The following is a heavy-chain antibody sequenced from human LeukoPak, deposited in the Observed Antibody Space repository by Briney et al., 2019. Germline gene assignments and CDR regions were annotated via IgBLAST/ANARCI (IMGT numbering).Heavy chain of an antibody. CDR2: IKQDGSEK. Sequence: GGSLRLSCAASGFSFSSYWMSWVRQAPGEGLEWVANIKQDGSEKYYVDSVKGRFTISRDDAKISLYLQMNSLRAEDTALYYCASSSGSYLSGDYWGQGTLVTVSS. V-gene: IGHV3-7*01. CDR3: ASSSGSYLSGDY. D-gene: IGHD3-10*01. CDR1: GFSFSSYW. J-gene: IGHJ4*02.